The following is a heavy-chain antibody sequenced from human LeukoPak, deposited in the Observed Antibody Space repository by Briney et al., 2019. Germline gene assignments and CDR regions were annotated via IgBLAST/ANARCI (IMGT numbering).Heavy chain of an antibody. D-gene: IGHD3-16*01. CDR1: GFTVDGHY. CDR3: ARHLWFDY. V-gene: IGHV3-66*04. J-gene: IGHJ4*02. Sequence: GGSLRLSCAASGFTVDGHYMNWVRQAPGKGLEWVSVVYSGGTTFYVDSVKGRFTISRDNSKNMLYLHMNSLRAEDAAVYYCARHLWFDYWGQGTLVTVSS. CDR2: VYSGGTT.